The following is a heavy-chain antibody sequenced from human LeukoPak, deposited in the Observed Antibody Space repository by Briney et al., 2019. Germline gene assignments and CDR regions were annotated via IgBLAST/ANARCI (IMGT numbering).Heavy chain of an antibody. V-gene: IGHV3-11*04. D-gene: IGHD3-10*01. CDR3: ARAGYYYGSGSYYPLYYYYYYMDV. CDR2: ISSSGSTI. Sequence: GGSLRLSCAASGFTFSDYYMSWIRQAPGKGLEWVSYISSSGSTIYYADSVKGRFTISRDNAKNSLYLQMNSLRAEDTAVYYCARAGYYYGSGSYYPLYYYYYYMDVWGKGTTVTVSS. CDR1: GFTFSDYY. J-gene: IGHJ6*03.